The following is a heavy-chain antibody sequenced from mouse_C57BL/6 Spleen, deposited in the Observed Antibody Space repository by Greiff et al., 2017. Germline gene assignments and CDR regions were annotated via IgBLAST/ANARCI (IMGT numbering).Heavy chain of an antibody. CDR3: ARRGRIFPYFDY. CDR2: IDPSDSYT. Sequence: VQLQQPGAELVMPGASVNLSCKASGYTFTSYWMHWVKQRPGQGLEWIGEIDPSDSYTNYNHKFKGKSTLTEDKSTSTAYMQLSSLTSEDSAFYCGARRGRIFPYFDYWGKGTTVTVSS. CDR1: GYTFTSYW. V-gene: IGHV1-69*01. D-gene: IGHD1-3*01. J-gene: IGHJ2*01.